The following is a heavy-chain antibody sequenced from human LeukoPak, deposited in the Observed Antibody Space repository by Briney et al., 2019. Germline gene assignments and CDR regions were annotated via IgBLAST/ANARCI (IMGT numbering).Heavy chain of an antibody. CDR3: VSAYLPRIAAAGTVY. V-gene: IGHV1-2*02. CDR2: INPNSGGT. J-gene: IGHJ4*02. CDR1: GYTFTGYY. D-gene: IGHD6-13*01. Sequence: ASVKVSCKASGYTFTGYYMHWVRQAPGQGLEWMGWINPNSGGTNYAQKFQGRVTMTRDTSISTAYMELSRLRSDDTAVYYCVSAYLPRIAAAGTVYWGQGTLVTVSS.